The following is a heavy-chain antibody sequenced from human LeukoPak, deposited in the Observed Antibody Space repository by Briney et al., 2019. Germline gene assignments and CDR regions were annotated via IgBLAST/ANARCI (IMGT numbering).Heavy chain of an antibody. V-gene: IGHV4-30-2*01. Sequence: TSQTLSLTCTVSGDSISSATYYWSWIRQPPGKGLEWIGYIYHSGSTYYNPSLKSRVAISVDRSKNQFSLSLNSVTAADTAVYYCASSFDCSSTSCYNDYWGQGTLVTVSS. CDR3: ASSFDCSSTSCYNDY. D-gene: IGHD2-2*02. J-gene: IGHJ4*02. CDR2: IYHSGST. CDR1: GDSISSATYY.